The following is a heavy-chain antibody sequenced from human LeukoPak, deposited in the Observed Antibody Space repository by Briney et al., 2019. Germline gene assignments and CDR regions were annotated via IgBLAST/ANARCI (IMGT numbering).Heavy chain of an antibody. J-gene: IGHJ4*02. CDR1: GFTFSSYA. D-gene: IGHD4-11*01. V-gene: IGHV3-23*01. CDR2: VSGSGGGT. CDR3: VEHDYGNYMGFDY. Sequence: GGSLRPSCAASGFTFSSYAMSWVRQAPGKGLEWVSSVSGSGGGTNYADSVKGRFTISRDNSKNTLYLQMNSLRAEDTAVYYCVEHDYGNYMGFDYWGQGTLVTVSS.